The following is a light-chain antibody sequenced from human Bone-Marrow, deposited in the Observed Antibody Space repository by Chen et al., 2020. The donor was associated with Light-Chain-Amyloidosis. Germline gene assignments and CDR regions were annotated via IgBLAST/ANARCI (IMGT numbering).Light chain of an antibody. J-gene: IGLJ2*01. CDR3: QSADSSGTYEVI. Sequence: SYELPQPPSVSESPGQTARITCSGDDLPTKYAYWYQQKPGKAPVLVIHRDTERPSGISERFSGPSSGTTATLTISGVQAEDEADYHCQSADSSGTYEVIFGGGTKLTVL. CDR2: RDT. CDR1: DLPTKY. V-gene: IGLV3-25*03.